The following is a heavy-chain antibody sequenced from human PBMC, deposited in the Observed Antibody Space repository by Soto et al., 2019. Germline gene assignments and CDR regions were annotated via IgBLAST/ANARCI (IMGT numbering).Heavy chain of an antibody. V-gene: IGHV1-69*01. CDR1: GGTFSSYA. D-gene: IGHD6-13*01. CDR3: ARGEQQLVPSYYYGMDV. J-gene: IGHJ6*02. Sequence: QVQLVQSGAEVKKPGSSVKVSCKASGGTFSSYAISWVRQAPGQGLEWMGGIIPIFGTANYAQKFQGRVTITADESTSTAYMERSSLRSEDTAVYYCARGEQQLVPSYYYGMDVWGQGTTVTVSS. CDR2: IIPIFGTA.